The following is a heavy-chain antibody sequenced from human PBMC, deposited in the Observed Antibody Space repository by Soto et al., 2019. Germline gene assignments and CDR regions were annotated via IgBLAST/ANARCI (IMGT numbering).Heavy chain of an antibody. Sequence: QVQLVESGGGVVQPGRSLRLSCAASGFTFSSYGMHWVRQAPGKGLEWVSVISYDGRNKYYADSVKGRFTISRDNSKNTVYLQLNSLRAEDTAVYYCAKPKKSFGVLIIYFDFWGQGTLVTVSS. CDR3: AKPKKSFGVLIIYFDF. D-gene: IGHD3-3*01. CDR1: GFTFSSYG. V-gene: IGHV3-30*18. CDR2: ISYDGRNK. J-gene: IGHJ4*02.